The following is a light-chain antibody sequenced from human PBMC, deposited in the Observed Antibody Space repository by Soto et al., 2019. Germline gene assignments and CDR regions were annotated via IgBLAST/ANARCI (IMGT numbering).Light chain of an antibody. Sequence: EIVMPQSPATLSVSPGERAPLSCRASQSVSSSLAWYQQKPGQAPRLLIYGASTRATGVPARFSGGGSGTEFTLTISSLQSEDFAVYYCQQYNDWPRTFGQGTKVEI. CDR3: QQYNDWPRT. CDR2: GAS. J-gene: IGKJ1*01. V-gene: IGKV3-15*01. CDR1: QSVSSS.